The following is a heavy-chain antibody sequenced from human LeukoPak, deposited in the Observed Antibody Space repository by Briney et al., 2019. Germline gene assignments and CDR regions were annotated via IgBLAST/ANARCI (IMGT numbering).Heavy chain of an antibody. J-gene: IGHJ4*02. V-gene: IGHV3-23*01. Sequence: PGGSLRLSCGASSFTFSSYVMSWVRQAPGKGLEWVSTVSTTGGSTYYADSVKGRFTISRDNSKDTLYLQMNSLRAEDTAVYYCARDGSGTSLDYWGQGTLVTVSS. CDR2: VSTTGGST. CDR1: SFTFSSYV. D-gene: IGHD3-10*01. CDR3: ARDGSGTSLDY.